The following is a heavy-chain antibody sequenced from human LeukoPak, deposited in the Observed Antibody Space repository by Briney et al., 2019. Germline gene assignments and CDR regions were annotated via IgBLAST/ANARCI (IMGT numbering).Heavy chain of an antibody. J-gene: IGHJ4*02. CDR3: ARAAYCGGDCYLFDY. Sequence: PSETLSPTCTVSSDSIYSSNYYWGWIRQPPGKGLGWIGSIYYSGSTYYNSSLKSRVTISVDTSKNQFSLKLSSLTAADTVVYYCARAAYCGGDCYLFDYWGQGTLVTVFS. CDR1: SDSIYSSNYY. D-gene: IGHD2-21*02. CDR2: IYYSGST. V-gene: IGHV4-39*01.